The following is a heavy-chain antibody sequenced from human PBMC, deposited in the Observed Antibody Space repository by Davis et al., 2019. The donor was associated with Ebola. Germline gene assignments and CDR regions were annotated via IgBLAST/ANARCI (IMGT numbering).Heavy chain of an antibody. CDR2: ISSSGGTI. V-gene: IGHV3-11*01. CDR3: AKDSSGSYSSWFDP. CDR1: GFTFSDYY. Sequence: GGSLRLSCAASGFTFSDYYMSWIRQAPGKGLEWVSYISSSGGTIYYADSVKGRFTISRDNAKNSLYLQMNSLRAEDTALYYCAKDSSGSYSSWFDPWGQGTLVTVSS. J-gene: IGHJ5*02. D-gene: IGHD1-26*01.